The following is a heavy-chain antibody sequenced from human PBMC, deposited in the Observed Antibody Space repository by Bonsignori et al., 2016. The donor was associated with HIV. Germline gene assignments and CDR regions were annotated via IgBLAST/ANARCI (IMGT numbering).Heavy chain of an antibody. J-gene: IGHJ5*02. D-gene: IGHD3-10*01. Sequence: RQAPGKGLEWVSYISSSGSTIYYADSVKGRFTISRDNAKNSLYLQMNSLRAEDTAVYYCARDLGLWLSWFDPWGQGTLVTVSS. CDR2: ISSSGSTI. CDR3: ARDLGLWLSWFDP. V-gene: IGHV3-11*01.